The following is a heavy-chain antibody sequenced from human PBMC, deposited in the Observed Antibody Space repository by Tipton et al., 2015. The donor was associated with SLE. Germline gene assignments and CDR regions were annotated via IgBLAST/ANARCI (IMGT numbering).Heavy chain of an antibody. CDR2: IYYSGST. Sequence: TLSLTCTVSGGSISSGSHFWSWIRQPPGKGLEWIGYIYYSGSTNYNPSLKSQVTISVDTSKNQFSLKLNSVTAADTAVYYCARSAGYSSSWAHFDYWGQGTLVTVSS. D-gene: IGHD6-13*01. J-gene: IGHJ4*02. V-gene: IGHV4-61*01. CDR3: ARSAGYSSSWAHFDY. CDR1: GGSISSGSHF.